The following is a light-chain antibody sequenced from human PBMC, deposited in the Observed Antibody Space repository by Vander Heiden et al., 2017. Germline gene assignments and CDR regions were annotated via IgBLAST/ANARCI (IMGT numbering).Light chain of an antibody. Sequence: SYERTQPPSVSVPPGQTASITCSGDKLGDKYACWYQQKPGQSPVLVIYQDSKRPSGIPERFSGSNSGNTATLTISGTQAMDEADYYCQAWDSSTGVVFGGGTKLTV. CDR2: QDS. CDR1: KLGDKY. J-gene: IGLJ2*01. CDR3: QAWDSSTGVV. V-gene: IGLV3-1*01.